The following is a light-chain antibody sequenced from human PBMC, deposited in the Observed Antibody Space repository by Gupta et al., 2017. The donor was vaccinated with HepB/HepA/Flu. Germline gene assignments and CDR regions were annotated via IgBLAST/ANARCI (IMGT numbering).Light chain of an antibody. CDR2: EVS. J-gene: IGLJ1*01. CDR3: CSYAGRGV. V-gene: IGLV2-23*02. CDR1: SSDVGSYNL. Sequence: QSALTQPASVSGSPGQSITISCTGTSSDVGSYNLVSWYQQHPGKAPKLMIYEVSKRPSGVSNRFSGSKSGTTASLTISGLQAEDESDYYCCSYAGRGVFGTGTKVTVL.